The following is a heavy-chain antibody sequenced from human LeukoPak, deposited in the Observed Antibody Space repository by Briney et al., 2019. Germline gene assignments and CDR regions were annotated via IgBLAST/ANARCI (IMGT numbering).Heavy chain of an antibody. J-gene: IGHJ5*02. Sequence: ASVKVSCKASGYTFTAYNMDWVRQAPGQGLEWMGWINPNSGGTNYAQKFQARVIMTRDTSINTAYMELRRLRYDDTAMYFCARESFSGSGGLNWFAPWGQGTLVTVSA. CDR1: GYTFTAYN. CDR3: ARESFSGSGGLNWFAP. V-gene: IGHV1-2*02. CDR2: INPNSGGT. D-gene: IGHD3-10*01.